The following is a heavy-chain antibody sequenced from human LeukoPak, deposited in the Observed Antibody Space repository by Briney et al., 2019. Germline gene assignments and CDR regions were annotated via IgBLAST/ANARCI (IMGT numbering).Heavy chain of an antibody. Sequence: PSETLSLTCTVSGGSINNSSSDYWAWIRQPPGKGLEWIGNIYYTGCTYYTSSLKSRVTMSVDTSKNVFSLTLKSLTSADTAAYYCARHLEYTTSGKAFDVWGQGTLVSVSS. CDR2: IYYTGCT. CDR3: ARHLEYTTSGKAFDV. CDR1: GGSINNSSSDY. J-gene: IGHJ3*01. D-gene: IGHD3-3*01. V-gene: IGHV4-39*01.